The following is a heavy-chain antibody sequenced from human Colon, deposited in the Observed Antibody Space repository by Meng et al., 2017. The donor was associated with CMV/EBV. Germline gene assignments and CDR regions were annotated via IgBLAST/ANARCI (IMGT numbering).Heavy chain of an antibody. CDR2: ISRDGATT. CDR1: FGTFY. D-gene: IGHD3-22*01. V-gene: IGHV3-74*01. Sequence: FGTFYMHWVHQAPGKGLEWVSRISRDGATTTYAESVKGRFTLSRDNAKNTIYLQMNSLRAEDTAVYYCARVLQAYYYDTSAYPLDYWGQGTLVTVSS. CDR3: ARVLQAYYYDTSAYPLDY. J-gene: IGHJ4*02.